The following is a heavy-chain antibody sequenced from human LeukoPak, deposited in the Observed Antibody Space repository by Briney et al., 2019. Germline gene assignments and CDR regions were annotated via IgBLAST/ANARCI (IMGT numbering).Heavy chain of an antibody. V-gene: IGHV5-51*01. CDR3: ARRGFDRRGSASCYYYYHMDV. CDR1: GYSFTSYW. D-gene: IGHD3-10*01. Sequence: GESLKISCKGSGYSFTSYWIGWVRQMPGKGLEWMGIIYPGDSDTRYSPSFQGQVTISADKSISTAYLQWSSLKASDTAMYYRARRGFDRRGSASCYYYYHMDVWGKGTTVTVSS. CDR2: IYPGDSDT. J-gene: IGHJ6*03.